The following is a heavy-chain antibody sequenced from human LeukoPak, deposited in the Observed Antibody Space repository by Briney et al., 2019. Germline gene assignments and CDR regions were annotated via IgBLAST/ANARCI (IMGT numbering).Heavy chain of an antibody. J-gene: IGHJ4*02. Sequence: GGSLRLSCATSEFTFGDYDMSWVRQTLGKGLEWVSSISGDGLGTWYADSVRGRFTISRDKPRNTLYLQLNSLRVDDTAVYYCAKGPNFGSWRALDYWGQGSLVTVSS. D-gene: IGHD3-10*01. CDR3: AKGPNFGSWRALDY. CDR1: EFTFGDYD. CDR2: ISGDGLGT. V-gene: IGHV3-23*01.